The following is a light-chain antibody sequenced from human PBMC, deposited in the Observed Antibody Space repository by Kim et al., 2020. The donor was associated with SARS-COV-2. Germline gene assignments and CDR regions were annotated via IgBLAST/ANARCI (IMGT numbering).Light chain of an antibody. J-gene: IGLJ3*02. V-gene: IGLV2-14*03. CDR1: SSDVGAYNY. CDR2: DVT. Sequence: QSALTQPASVSGYPGQSIAISCTGTSSDVGAYNYVSWYQQHPGRAPKLMIFDVTNRPSGVSDRFSGSKSGNTASLTISGLQAEDEADYYCSSYRSASTPLVFGGGTQLTVL. CDR3: SSYRSASTPLV.